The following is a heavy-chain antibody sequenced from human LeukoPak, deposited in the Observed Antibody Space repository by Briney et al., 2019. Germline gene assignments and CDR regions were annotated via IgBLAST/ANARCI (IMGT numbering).Heavy chain of an antibody. V-gene: IGHV4-38-2*01. D-gene: IGHD3-10*01. CDR2: FFQREKS. CDR3: AKVLPVPYLLDS. J-gene: IGHJ4*02. CDR1: GHSTSRGYY. Sequence: SETLSLTCGISGHSTSRGYYWAWFRQSPGAGPEWIAIFFQREKSFYNASLESRVIISLDNSKNPFSLNLTTVTAADTAVYYCAKVLPVPYLLDSWGQGTHLTVSS.